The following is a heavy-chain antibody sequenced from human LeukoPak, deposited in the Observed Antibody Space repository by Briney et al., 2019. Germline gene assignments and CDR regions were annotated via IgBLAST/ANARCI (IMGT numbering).Heavy chain of an antibody. CDR1: GGTFSSYA. CDR3: ARAKRYYYDSSGYDY. V-gene: IGHV1-69*06. J-gene: IGHJ4*02. D-gene: IGHD3-22*01. CDR2: IIPIFGTA. Sequence: PGASVKVSCKASGGTFSSYAISWVRQAPGQGLEWMGGIIPIFGTANYAQKFQGRVTITADKSTSTAYMELSSLRSEDTAVYYCARAKRYYYDSSGYDYWGQGTLVTVSS.